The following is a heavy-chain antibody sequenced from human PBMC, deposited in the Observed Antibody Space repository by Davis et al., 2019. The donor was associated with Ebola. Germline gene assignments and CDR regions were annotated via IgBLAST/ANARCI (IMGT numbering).Heavy chain of an antibody. Sequence: ASVQVSCKASAYTFTDYYLHWVRQPPGPGREWMGRTNPHHGGTNFAPKFQGRVTLTRTTSISTAYMELSGLTHDDTAVYFCARGDDCTTPNCNVYWGQGTLVTVSS. CDR3: ARGDDCTTPNCNVY. J-gene: IGHJ4*02. CDR2: TNPHHGGT. CDR1: AYTFTDYY. D-gene: IGHD2/OR15-2a*01. V-gene: IGHV1-2*06.